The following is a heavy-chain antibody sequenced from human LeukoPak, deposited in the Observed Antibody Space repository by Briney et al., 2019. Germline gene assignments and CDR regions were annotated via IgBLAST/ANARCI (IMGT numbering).Heavy chain of an antibody. D-gene: IGHD3-10*01. CDR2: ISAYNGNT. J-gene: IGHJ4*02. Sequence: ASVKVSCKASGYTFTSYGISWVRQAPGEGLEWMGWISAYNGNTNYAQKLQGRVTMTTDTSTSTAYMELRSLRSDDTAVYYCARVLGYYGSGSLYYFDYWGQGTLVTVSS. CDR1: GYTFTSYG. V-gene: IGHV1-18*01. CDR3: ARVLGYYGSGSLYYFDY.